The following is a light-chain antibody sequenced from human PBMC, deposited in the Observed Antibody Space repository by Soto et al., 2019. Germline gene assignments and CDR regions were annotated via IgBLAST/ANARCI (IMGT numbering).Light chain of an antibody. CDR3: QQLNNYPPFT. V-gene: IGKV1-9*01. J-gene: IGKJ3*01. Sequence: IQLTQSPSSLSASIGDRVSITCRASQDIKTYVAWYQQKPGKAPKLLIYGAFTLQSGVPSRFNGSGSGTDFTLTIRRLQPEDFATYYCQQLNNYPPFTFGPGTTVDLE. CDR2: GAF. CDR1: QDIKTY.